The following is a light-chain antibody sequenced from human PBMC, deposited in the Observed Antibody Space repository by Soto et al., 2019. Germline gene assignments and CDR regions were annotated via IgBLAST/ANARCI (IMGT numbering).Light chain of an antibody. CDR2: GAS. Sequence: EIVMTQSPATLSVSPGERATLSCSASQSVSSNLAWYQQKPGQAPRLLIYGASSRATGIPDRFSGSGSGTDFTLTISRLEPEDFAVYYCQQYGSSLPITFGQGTRLEIK. J-gene: IGKJ5*01. CDR3: QQYGSSLPIT. CDR1: QSVSSN. V-gene: IGKV3-20*01.